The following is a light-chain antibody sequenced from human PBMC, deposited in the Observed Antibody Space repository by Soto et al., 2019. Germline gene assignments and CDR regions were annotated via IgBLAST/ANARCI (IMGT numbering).Light chain of an antibody. V-gene: IGLV2-18*02. CDR1: GSDVGTFNR. CDR2: DVS. CDR3: SSYTSSSAYV. Sequence: QSVRTQPPSVSGSPGQSVAISCTGTGSDVGTFNRVSWYQQSPGTAPKLMIYDVSDRPSGVPDRFSGSKSGNTASLTISGLQAEDEADYYCSSYTSSSAYVFGTGTKVPVL. J-gene: IGLJ1*01.